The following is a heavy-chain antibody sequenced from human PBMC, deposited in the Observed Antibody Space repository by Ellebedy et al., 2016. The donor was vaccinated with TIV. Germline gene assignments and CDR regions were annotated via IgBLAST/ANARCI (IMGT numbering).Heavy chain of an antibody. CDR3: ANRNWYDRSDFDSYYFDF. CDR1: GFTFSSYW. D-gene: IGHD3-22*01. Sequence: GGSLRLSCAASGFTFSSYWMIWVRQAPGKGLEWVANINQDGSAKYYVDSVKGRFTISRDNAKNSLYLQMNSLRPEDTAVYYCANRNWYDRSDFDSYYFDFWGQGTLVTVSS. CDR2: INQDGSAK. V-gene: IGHV3-7*01. J-gene: IGHJ4*02.